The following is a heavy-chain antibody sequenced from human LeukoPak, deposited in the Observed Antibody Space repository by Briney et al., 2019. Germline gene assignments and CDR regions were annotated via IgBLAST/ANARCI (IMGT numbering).Heavy chain of an antibody. D-gene: IGHD4-17*01. J-gene: IGHJ6*03. CDR2: IKQDGSEK. V-gene: IGHV3-7*01. CDR3: ARDYGDYEPGRHHYYYYYMDV. Sequence: PGGSLRLSCAASGFTFSSYWMSWVRQAPGKGLEWVANIKQDGSEKYYVDSVKGRFTMSRDNAKKSLFLQMNSLRAEDTAVYYCARDYGDYEPGRHHYYYYYMDVWSKGTTVTVSS. CDR1: GFTFSSYW.